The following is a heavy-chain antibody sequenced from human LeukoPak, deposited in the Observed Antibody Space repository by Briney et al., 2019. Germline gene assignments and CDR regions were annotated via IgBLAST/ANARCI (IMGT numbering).Heavy chain of an antibody. Sequence: SETLSLTCTVSGGSISSSSYYWGWIRQPPGKGLEWIGSIYYSGSTYYNPSLKSRVTISVDTSKNQFSLKLSSVTAADTAVYYCARSQYQLLGYYFDYWGQGTLVTVSS. CDR3: ARSQYQLLGYYFDY. V-gene: IGHV4-39*01. CDR2: IYYSGST. CDR1: GGSISSSSYY. D-gene: IGHD2-2*01. J-gene: IGHJ4*02.